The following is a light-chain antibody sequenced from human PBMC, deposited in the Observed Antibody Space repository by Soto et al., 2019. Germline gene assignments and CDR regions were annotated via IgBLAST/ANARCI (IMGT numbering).Light chain of an antibody. CDR1: QSISSRY. CDR3: QQYKSYST. CDR2: GAS. V-gene: IGKV3-20*01. Sequence: EIVLSESPGTLSLSPGERATLSCRASQSISSRYLAWYQQKPGQAPRLLIYGASSRATGIPDRFSGSGSGTDFTLTISRLEPEDFATYYCQQYKSYSTFGGGTKVDI. J-gene: IGKJ4*01.